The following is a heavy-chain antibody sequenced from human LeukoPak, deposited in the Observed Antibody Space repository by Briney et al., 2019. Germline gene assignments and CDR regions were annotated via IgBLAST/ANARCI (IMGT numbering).Heavy chain of an antibody. CDR3: ARDGDYGFFDY. CDR2: IYYSGST. V-gene: IGHV4-30-4*01. D-gene: IGHD4-17*01. J-gene: IGHJ4*02. CDR1: GGSISSGDYY. Sequence: SQTLSLTCTVSGGSISSGDYYWSWIRQPPGKGLEWIGYIYYSGSTYYNPSLKIRVTISVDTSKNQFSLKLSSVTAADTAVYYCARDGDYGFFDYWGQGTLVTVSS.